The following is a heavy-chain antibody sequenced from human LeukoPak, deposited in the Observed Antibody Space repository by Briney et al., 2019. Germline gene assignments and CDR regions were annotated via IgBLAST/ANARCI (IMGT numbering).Heavy chain of an antibody. CDR3: ARAALSSYYALYYFDY. Sequence: SQTLSLTCAISGDSVSSNSAAWNWIRQSPSRGLEWLGRTYYRSKWYNDYAVSVKSRITINPDTSKNQFSLQLNSVTPEDTAVYYCARAALSSYYALYYFDYWGQGTLVTVSS. V-gene: IGHV6-1*01. J-gene: IGHJ4*02. CDR1: GDSVSSNSAA. CDR2: TYYRSKWYN. D-gene: IGHD1-26*01.